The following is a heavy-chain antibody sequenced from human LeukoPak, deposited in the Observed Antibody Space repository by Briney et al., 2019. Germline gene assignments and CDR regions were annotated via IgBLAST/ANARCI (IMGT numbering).Heavy chain of an antibody. CDR1: GGSISSHY. J-gene: IGHJ6*03. CDR3: ARWGYGPYGYYYYYMDV. V-gene: IGHV4-59*11. Sequence: SETLSLTCTVSGGSISSHYWSWVRQPPGKGLEWIGYIYYSGSTNYNPSLKSRVTISVDTSKNQFSLKLSSVTAADTAVYYCARWGYGPYGYYYYYMDVWGKGTTVTVSS. D-gene: IGHD5-18*01. CDR2: IYYSGST.